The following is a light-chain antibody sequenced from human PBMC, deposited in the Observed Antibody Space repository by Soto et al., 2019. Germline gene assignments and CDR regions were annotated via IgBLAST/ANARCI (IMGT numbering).Light chain of an antibody. V-gene: IGKV1-5*01. Sequence: DIQMTQSPSTLSASVGDRVTITCRASQSISSWLAWYQQKPGKAPKLLIYDASSLESGVPSRFSGSGSGTEFTLTISSLQPDDFATYYCQQYGGAPFTFGPGTRV. J-gene: IGKJ3*01. CDR1: QSISSW. CDR2: DAS. CDR3: QQYGGAPFT.